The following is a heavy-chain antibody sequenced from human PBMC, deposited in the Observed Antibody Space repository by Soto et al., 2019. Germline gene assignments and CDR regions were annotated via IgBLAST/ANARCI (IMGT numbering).Heavy chain of an antibody. CDR3: ARGGGTTLAPLP. Sequence: GASVKVSCKASGYTCTGYFMHWVRQAPGEGLEWMGWINSNSGATKYAPKFQGRVTMTRDTSNRTAYLELSRLTSDDTAVYYCARGGGTTLAPLPWGQGTPVTVSS. D-gene: IGHD3-16*01. V-gene: IGHV1-2*02. CDR1: GYTCTGYF. CDR2: INSNSGAT. J-gene: IGHJ5*02.